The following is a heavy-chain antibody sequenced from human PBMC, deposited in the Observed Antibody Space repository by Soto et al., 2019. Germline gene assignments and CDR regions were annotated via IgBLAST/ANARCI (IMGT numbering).Heavy chain of an antibody. Sequence: GGSLRLSCEGSGFTFSDYYISWIRQAPGKGLEWISYSSNSGTFSRYADSVRGRFSISRDNTKNLLYLQMNSLRAEDTAVYYCARSGDNYNRLDYWGQGTPVTVSS. CDR1: GFTFSDYY. CDR3: ARSGDNYNRLDY. D-gene: IGHD1-1*01. J-gene: IGHJ4*02. CDR2: SSNSGTFS. V-gene: IGHV3-11*06.